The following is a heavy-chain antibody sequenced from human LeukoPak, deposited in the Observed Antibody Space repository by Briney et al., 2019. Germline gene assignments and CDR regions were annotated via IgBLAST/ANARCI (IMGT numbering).Heavy chain of an antibody. V-gene: IGHV4-39*01. J-gene: IGHJ4*02. CDR1: GGSISSSSYY. Sequence: PSETLSLTCTVSGGSISSSSYYWGWIRQPPGKGLEWIGSIYYSGSTYYNPSLKSPVTISVDTSKNQFSLKLSSVTASDTAVYYCVRRTSSILFDYWGQGTLVTVFS. CDR3: VRRTSSILFDY. D-gene: IGHD2-2*01. CDR2: IYYSGST.